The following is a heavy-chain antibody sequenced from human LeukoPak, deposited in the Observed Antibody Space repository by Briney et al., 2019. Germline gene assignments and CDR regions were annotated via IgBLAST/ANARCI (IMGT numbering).Heavy chain of an antibody. CDR2: ISSSSSYI. CDR3: ARDAYYYDSSEGSAFDI. J-gene: IGHJ3*02. CDR1: GFTFSSYS. Sequence: PGGSLRLSCAASGFTFSSYSMNWVRQAPGRGLEWVSSISSSSSYIYYADSVKGRFTISRDNAKNSLYLQMNSLRAEDTAVYYCARDAYYYDSSEGSAFDIWGQGTMVTVSS. D-gene: IGHD3-22*01. V-gene: IGHV3-21*01.